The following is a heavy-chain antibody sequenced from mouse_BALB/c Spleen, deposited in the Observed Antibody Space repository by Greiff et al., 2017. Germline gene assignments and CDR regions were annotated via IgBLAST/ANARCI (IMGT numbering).Heavy chain of an antibody. CDR1: GFAFSSYD. J-gene: IGHJ2*01. V-gene: IGHV5-12-1*01. CDR3: ATRGGYGNYVY. CDR2: ISSGGGST. Sequence: EVQVVESGGGLVKPGGSLKLSCAASGFAFSSYDMSWVRQTPEKRLEWVAYISSGGGSTYYPDTVKGRFTISRDNAKNTLYLQMSSLKSEDTAMYYCATRGGYGNYVYWGQGTTLTVSS. D-gene: IGHD2-1*01.